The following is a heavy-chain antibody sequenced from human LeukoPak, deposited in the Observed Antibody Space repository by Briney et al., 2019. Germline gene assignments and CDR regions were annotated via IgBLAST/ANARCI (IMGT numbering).Heavy chain of an antibody. CDR1: GGSISSYY. CDR2: IYYSGST. V-gene: IGHV4-59*08. Sequence: SETLSLTCTVSGGSISSYYWSGIRQPPGKGLEWIGYIYYSGSTNYNPSLKSRVTISVDTSKNQFSLKLSSVTAADTAVYYCARRRAFDIWGQGTMVTVSS. CDR3: ARRRAFDI. J-gene: IGHJ3*02.